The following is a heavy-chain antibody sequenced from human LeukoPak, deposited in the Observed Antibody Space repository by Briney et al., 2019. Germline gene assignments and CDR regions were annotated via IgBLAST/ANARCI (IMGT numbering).Heavy chain of an antibody. Sequence: GGSLRLSCAASGFTFSHHWMHWVRQAPGKALVWVSHISSDESSTTYADSVKGRFTISRDNRKNTLYLQMNSLRVEDTAMYYCTRNPDGRNWFDPWGQGTLVTVSS. CDR2: ISSDESST. CDR1: GFTFSHHW. D-gene: IGHD1-14*01. J-gene: IGHJ5*02. CDR3: TRNPDGRNWFDP. V-gene: IGHV3-74*01.